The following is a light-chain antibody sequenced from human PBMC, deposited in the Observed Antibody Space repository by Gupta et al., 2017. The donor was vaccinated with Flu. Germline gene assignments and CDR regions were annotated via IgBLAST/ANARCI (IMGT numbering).Light chain of an antibody. CDR3: RQDYNYPWT. J-gene: IGKJ1*01. V-gene: IGKV1-6*01. CDR1: QGIRND. CDR2: AAS. Sequence: PSALSASVGDRVTITCRARQGIRNDLGWYQQKPGIAPKLLISAASSLQSGVPLRFSGSGSGTDFTLTISSLQPEDFATYYCRQDYNYPWTFGQGTKVEIK.